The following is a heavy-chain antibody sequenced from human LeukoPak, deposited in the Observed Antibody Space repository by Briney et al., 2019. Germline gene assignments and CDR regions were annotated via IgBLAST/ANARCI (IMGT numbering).Heavy chain of an antibody. CDR2: ISAYNGNT. D-gene: IGHD3-22*01. Sequence: ASVKVSCKASGYTFTSYGISWVRQAPGQGLEWMGWISAYNGNTNYAQKLQGRVTMTTDTSTSTAYMELRSLRSDDTAVYYCTRVHNYYDSSPWFDYWGQGTLVTVSS. J-gene: IGHJ4*02. CDR1: GYTFTSYG. CDR3: TRVHNYYDSSPWFDY. V-gene: IGHV1-18*01.